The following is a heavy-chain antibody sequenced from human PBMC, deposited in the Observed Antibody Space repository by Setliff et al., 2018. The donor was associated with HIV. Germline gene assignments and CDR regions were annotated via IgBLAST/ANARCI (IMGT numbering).Heavy chain of an antibody. CDR2: IYTSETT. V-gene: IGHV4-61*02. J-gene: IGHJ4*02. D-gene: IGHD6-19*01. Sequence: SETLSLTCTVSGGSITSDNYYWNWIRQPAGKGLEWIGRIYTSETTNYNPSLKSRVTMSVDTSKNQFSLKLRSVTAADTAVYYCEVAGQWGQGTLVTVSS. CDR1: GGSITSDNYY. CDR3: EVAGQ.